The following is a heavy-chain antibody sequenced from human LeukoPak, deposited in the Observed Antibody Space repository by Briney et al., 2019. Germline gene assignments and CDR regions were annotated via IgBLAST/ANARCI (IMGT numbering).Heavy chain of an antibody. D-gene: IGHD6-13*01. CDR2: ISGSGGST. CDR1: GFTFSSYA. Sequence: GGSLRLSCAASGFTFSSYAMSWVRQAPGKGLEWVSAISGSGGSTYYADSVEGRFTTSRDNSKNTLYLQMNSLRAEDTAVYYCAKEMRSWYYFDYWGQGTLVTVSS. CDR3: AKEMRSWYYFDY. V-gene: IGHV3-23*01. J-gene: IGHJ4*02.